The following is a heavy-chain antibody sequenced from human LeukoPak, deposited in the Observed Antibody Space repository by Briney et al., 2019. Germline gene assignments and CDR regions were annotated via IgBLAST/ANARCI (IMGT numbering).Heavy chain of an antibody. J-gene: IGHJ4*02. D-gene: IGHD6-13*01. CDR1: GGSISSSSYY. CDR2: IYYSGST. Sequence: SETLSLTCAVSGGSISSSSYYWGWIRQPPGKGLEWIGSIYYSGSTYYNPSLKSRVTISVDTSKNQFSLKLSSVTAADTAVYYCASPYSSSWYFDYWGQGTQVTVPS. V-gene: IGHV4-39*01. CDR3: ASPYSSSWYFDY.